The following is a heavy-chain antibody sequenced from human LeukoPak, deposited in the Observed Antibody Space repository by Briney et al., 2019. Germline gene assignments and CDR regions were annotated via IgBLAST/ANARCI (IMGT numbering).Heavy chain of an antibody. CDR1: GGSFSGYY. CDR2: INHSGST. D-gene: IGHD3-9*01. J-gene: IGHJ4*02. CDR3: ARPNYDILTGYDAYFDY. Sequence: SETLSLTCAVYGGSFSGYYWSWIRQPPGKGLEWIGEINHSGSTNYNPSLKSRVTISVDTSKNQLSLKLSSVTAADTAVYYCARPNYDILTGYDAYFDYWGQGTLVTVSS. V-gene: IGHV4-34*01.